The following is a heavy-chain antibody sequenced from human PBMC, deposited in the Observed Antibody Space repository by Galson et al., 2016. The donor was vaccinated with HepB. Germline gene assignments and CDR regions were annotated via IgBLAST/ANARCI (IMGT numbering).Heavy chain of an antibody. J-gene: IGHJ5*02. D-gene: IGHD6-13*01. CDR3: ARNIVAAAGQYTWFEP. CDR1: GDSISSGSHH. Sequence: TLSLTCTVSGDSISSGSHHWSWIRQPAGKGLEWIGRIHMTGSTKYNPSLKSRVTLSVATSKNQFSLKLNSVTASDTAVYFCARNIVAAAGQYTWFEPWGQGALVTVSS. CDR2: IHMTGST. V-gene: IGHV4-61*02.